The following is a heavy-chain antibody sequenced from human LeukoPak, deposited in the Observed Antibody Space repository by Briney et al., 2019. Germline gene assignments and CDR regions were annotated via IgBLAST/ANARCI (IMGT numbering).Heavy chain of an antibody. D-gene: IGHD2-15*01. CDR3: ARMPPLYCSGGSCYPSEDYYYGMDV. CDR1: GGSISSYY. J-gene: IGHJ6*02. CDR2: IYYSGST. V-gene: IGHV4-59*01. Sequence: SETLSLTCTVSGGSISSYYWSWIRQPPGKGLEWIGYIYYSGSTNYNPSLKSRVTISVDTSKNQFSLRLSSVTAADTAVYYCARMPPLYCSGGSCYPSEDYYYGMDVWGQGTTVTVSS.